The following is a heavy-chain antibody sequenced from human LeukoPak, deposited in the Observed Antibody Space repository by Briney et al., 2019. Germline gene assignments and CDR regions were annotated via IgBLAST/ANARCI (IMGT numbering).Heavy chain of an antibody. CDR3: GRDQTPFY. V-gene: IGHV3-7*01. CDR1: GFTFTNYW. CDR2: IKDDGSED. Sequence: GGSLRLSCAVSGFTFTNYWMTWVRQAQGKGLEWVATIKDDGSEDYYLDSVKGRFTISRDNAKSSMWLQMSSLRAEDTAVYYCGRDQTPFYWGQGSLVTVSS. D-gene: IGHD2-15*01. J-gene: IGHJ4*02.